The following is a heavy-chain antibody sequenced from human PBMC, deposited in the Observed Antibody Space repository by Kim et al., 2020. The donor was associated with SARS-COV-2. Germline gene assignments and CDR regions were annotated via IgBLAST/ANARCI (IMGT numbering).Heavy chain of an antibody. Sequence: GGSLRLSCGASGFTVNNFAMSWVRQAPGKGLEWVSTDPGGGGRTFYADSVKGRFTISRDNSKNTVFLQMNSVRAEDTAVYYCAKAQPLNSGWYVFEDWGQGTLVTVSS. CDR3: AKAQPLNSGWYVFED. V-gene: IGHV3-23*01. CDR2: DPGGGGRT. CDR1: GFTVNNFA. D-gene: IGHD6-19*01. J-gene: IGHJ4*02.